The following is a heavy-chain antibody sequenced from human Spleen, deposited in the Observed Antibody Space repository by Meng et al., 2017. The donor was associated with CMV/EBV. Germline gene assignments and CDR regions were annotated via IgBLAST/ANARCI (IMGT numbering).Heavy chain of an antibody. V-gene: IGHV3-30*02. J-gene: IGHJ5*02. D-gene: IGHD6-19*01. CDR2: IRYDGSNK. Sequence: GESLEISCAASGFTFSSYGMHLVRQAPGKGLEWVAFIRYDGSNKYYADSVKGRFTISRDNSKNTLYLQMNSLRAEDTAVYYCASDRIEFSSGRRWFDPWGQGTLVTVSS. CDR3: ASDRIEFSSGRRWFDP. CDR1: GFTFSSYG.